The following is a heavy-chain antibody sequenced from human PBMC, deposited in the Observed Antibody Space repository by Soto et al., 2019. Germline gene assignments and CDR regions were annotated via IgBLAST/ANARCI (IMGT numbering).Heavy chain of an antibody. D-gene: IGHD1-26*01. CDR3: ARDQQQWGEYGMDV. CDR2: ISSSSSYI. Sequence: GGSLRLSCAASGFTFSSYSMNWVRQAPGKGLEWVSSISSSSSYIYYADSVKGRFTISRDNAKNSLYLQMNSLRAEDTAVYYWARDQQQWGEYGMDVWGQGTTVTVSS. CDR1: GFTFSSYS. J-gene: IGHJ6*02. V-gene: IGHV3-21*01.